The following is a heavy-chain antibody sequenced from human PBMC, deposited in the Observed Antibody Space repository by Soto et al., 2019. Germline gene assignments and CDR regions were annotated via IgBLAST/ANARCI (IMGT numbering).Heavy chain of an antibody. CDR1: GFIFSNYS. Sequence: PGGSLRLSCVGSGFIFSNYSINWVRQAPGKGLEWVSSISSRSDIYYAESVKGRFTISRDNAKNSVSLQMNSLRAEDTAVYYCAREYTAWPLAYGLDVWGQGPRSPLL. V-gene: IGHV3-21*01. D-gene: IGHD2-2*02. J-gene: IGHJ6*02. CDR2: ISSRSDI. CDR3: AREYTAWPLAYGLDV.